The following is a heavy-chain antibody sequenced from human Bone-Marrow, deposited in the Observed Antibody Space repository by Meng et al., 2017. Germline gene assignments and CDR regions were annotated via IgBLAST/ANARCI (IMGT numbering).Heavy chain of an antibody. CDR1: GGPISSSNW. CDR2: IYHSGST. D-gene: IGHD6-13*01. J-gene: IGHJ5*02. CDR3: ARVSLQATIAAAGVVWFDP. Sequence: QVQLQESGPGLVKPSGTLSLTFAVPGGPISSSNWWSWVRQPPGKGLEWIGEIYHSGSTNYNPSLKSRVTISVDKSKNQFSLKLSSVTAADTAVYYCARVSLQATIAAAGVVWFDPWGQGTLVTVSS. V-gene: IGHV4-4*02.